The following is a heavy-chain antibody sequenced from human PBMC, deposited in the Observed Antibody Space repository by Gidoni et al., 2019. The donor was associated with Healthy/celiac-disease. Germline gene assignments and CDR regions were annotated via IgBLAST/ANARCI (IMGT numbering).Heavy chain of an antibody. D-gene: IGHD3-16*01. Sequence: QVQLVESGGGVVQPGRSLRLSCAASGFPFSTYGMPWVRQAPGKGLEWVAVISYDGSNKYYADSVKGRFTISRDNSKNTLYLQMNSLRAEDTAVYYCAKTDGHYVWGGVHYFDYWGQGTLVTVSS. J-gene: IGHJ4*02. CDR2: ISYDGSNK. CDR1: GFPFSTYG. V-gene: IGHV3-30*18. CDR3: AKTDGHYVWGGVHYFDY.